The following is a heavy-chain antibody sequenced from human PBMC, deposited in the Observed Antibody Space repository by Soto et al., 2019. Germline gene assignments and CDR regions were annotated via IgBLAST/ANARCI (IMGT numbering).Heavy chain of an antibody. Sequence: QVQLVQPGAEVKKPGSSVKVSCKASGGTFSSYAISWVRQAPGQGLEWMGGIIPIFGTANYAQKFQGRVTITADKSTSTAYMELSSLRSEDTAVYYCARDQANYYDSSGYYGAWGQGTLVTVSS. CDR3: ARDQANYYDSSGYYGA. V-gene: IGHV1-69*06. CDR1: GGTFSSYA. CDR2: IIPIFGTA. D-gene: IGHD3-22*01. J-gene: IGHJ5*02.